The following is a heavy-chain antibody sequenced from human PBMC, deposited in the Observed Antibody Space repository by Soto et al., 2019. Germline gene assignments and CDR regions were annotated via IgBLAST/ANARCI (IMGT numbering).Heavy chain of an antibody. J-gene: IGHJ5*02. CDR3: ARGRRQQLVRSAASDWFDP. CDR2: IIRSGGT. CDR1: GGSFSGNY. D-gene: IGHD6-6*01. V-gene: IGHV4-34*01. Sequence: QVQLQQWGAGLLKPSETLSLTCAVYGGSFSGNYWSWIRQPPGKGLEWIGEIIRSGGTNSNPSLKSRVTISVDTSKNQFSLKLSSVTAADTAVYFCARGRRQQLVRSAASDWFDPWGQGTLVTVSS.